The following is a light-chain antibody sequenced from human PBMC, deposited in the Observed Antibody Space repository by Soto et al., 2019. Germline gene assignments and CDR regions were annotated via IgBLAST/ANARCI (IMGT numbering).Light chain of an antibody. CDR2: DAS. Sequence: EIVLTQSPATLSLSPGERATLSCRASQSVSHYLAWYQQKPGQAPRLLIYDASNRATGIPARFSGSGSGTDFTRTISSLEPEDFAVYYCQQRSNFFGGGTKVEIK. CDR3: QQRSNF. J-gene: IGKJ4*01. V-gene: IGKV3-11*01. CDR1: QSVSHY.